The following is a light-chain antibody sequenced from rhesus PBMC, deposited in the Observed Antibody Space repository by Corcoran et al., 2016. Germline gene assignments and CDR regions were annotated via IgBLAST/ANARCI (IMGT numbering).Light chain of an antibody. Sequence: DIQMTQSPSSLSASVGDRVTITCRASENVNNDLNWYQQKLGKAPKLLIYKASTLQSGVPSRFRGSGSGTDYTFTISSLQPEDVATYYCPHGYGTPFTFGPGTKLDIK. CDR1: ENVNND. CDR3: PHGYGTPFT. CDR2: KAS. J-gene: IGKJ3*01. V-gene: IGKV1-74*01.